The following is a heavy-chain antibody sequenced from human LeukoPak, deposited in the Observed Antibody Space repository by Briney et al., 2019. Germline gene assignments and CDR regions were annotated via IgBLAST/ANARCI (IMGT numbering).Heavy chain of an antibody. CDR2: IRSKANSYAT. J-gene: IGHJ4*02. CDR1: GFTFSGSA. V-gene: IGHV3-73*01. Sequence: HPGGSLRLSCAASGFTFSGSAIHWVRQASGKGLEWVGRIRSKANSYATAYAASMKGRFTISRDDSKNTAYPQMNSLKTEDTAVYYCTRWDTAMVVPFDYWGQGTLVTVSS. D-gene: IGHD5-18*01. CDR3: TRWDTAMVVPFDY.